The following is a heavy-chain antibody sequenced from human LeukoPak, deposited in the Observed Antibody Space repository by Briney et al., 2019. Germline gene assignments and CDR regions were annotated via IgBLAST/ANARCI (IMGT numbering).Heavy chain of an antibody. CDR1: GFTFDGSA. Sequence: GGSLRLSCAASGFTFDGSAMHWVRQAPGKGLEWLSAIHWDGTTTYYADSVEGRFTISRDNNKSSLYLQMNSLRAEDTALYYCTKENNWNGNWFDPWGQGTLVTVSS. V-gene: IGHV3-43D*04. J-gene: IGHJ5*02. CDR3: TKENNWNGNWFDP. CDR2: IHWDGTTT. D-gene: IGHD1-20*01.